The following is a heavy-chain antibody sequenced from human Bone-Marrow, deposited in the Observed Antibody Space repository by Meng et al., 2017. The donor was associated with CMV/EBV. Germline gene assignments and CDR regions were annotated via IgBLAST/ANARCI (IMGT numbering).Heavy chain of an antibody. CDR1: GFTFSSYS. V-gene: IGHV3-48*04. D-gene: IGHD3-3*01. J-gene: IGHJ3*02. CDR2: ISSSSSTI. Sequence: GGSLRLSCAASGFTFSSYSMNWVRQAPGKGLEWVSYISSSSSTIYYADSVKGRFTIPRDNAKNSLYLQMNSLRAEDTAVYYCARDHLKWFLSLGPFDAFDIWGQGKMVNVAS. CDR3: ARDHLKWFLSLGPFDAFDI.